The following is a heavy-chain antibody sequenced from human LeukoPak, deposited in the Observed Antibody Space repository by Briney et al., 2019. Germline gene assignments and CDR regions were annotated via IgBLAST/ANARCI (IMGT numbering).Heavy chain of an antibody. D-gene: IGHD1-26*01. V-gene: IGHV3-23*01. J-gene: IGHJ4*02. CDR3: ARAREKGGYFDY. CDR1: GFTFSNHG. Sequence: GGSLRLSCAASGFTFSNHGMNWIRQAPGKGLEWVSGISPSGDITYYADSVKGRFTISRDNSKNTLYLQMNSLRAEDTAVYYCARAREKGGYFDYWGQGTLVTVSS. CDR2: ISPSGDIT.